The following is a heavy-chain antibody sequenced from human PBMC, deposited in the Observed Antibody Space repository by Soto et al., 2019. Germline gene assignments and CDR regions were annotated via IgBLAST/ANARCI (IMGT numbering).Heavy chain of an antibody. CDR3: ARLPNKSPQN. CDR1: GFTFSSYW. J-gene: IGHJ1*01. Sequence: EVQLVESGGGLVQPGGSLRLSCVASGFTFSSYWMHWVRQAPGKGLVWVSSISNDGSSTNYADPVKGRFTISRDNAKNTVYLQMNSLRDEDTAVYHRARLPNKSPQNWGQGNLVIVSP. CDR2: ISNDGSST. V-gene: IGHV3-74*01.